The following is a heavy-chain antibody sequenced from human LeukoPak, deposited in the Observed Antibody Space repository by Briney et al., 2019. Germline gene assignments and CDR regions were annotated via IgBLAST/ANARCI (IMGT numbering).Heavy chain of an antibody. V-gene: IGHV4-39*01. CDR2: IYYSGSI. D-gene: IGHD4-23*01. Sequence: SETLSLTCTVSGGSISSSSYYWGWIRQPPGKGLEWIGSIYYSGSIYYNPSLKSRVTISVDTSKNQFSLKLSSVTAADTAVYYCASDHGGNAMVHYFDYWGQGTLVTVSS. CDR1: GGSISSSSYY. J-gene: IGHJ4*02. CDR3: ASDHGGNAMVHYFDY.